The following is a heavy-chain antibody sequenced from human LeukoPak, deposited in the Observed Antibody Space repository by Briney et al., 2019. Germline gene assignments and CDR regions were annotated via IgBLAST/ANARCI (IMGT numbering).Heavy chain of an antibody. CDR2: IYYSGST. Sequence: SETLSLTCTVSGGSISSSSYYWGWIRQPPGKGLEWIGSIYYSGSTYYNPSLKSRVTISVDTSKNQFSLKLSSVTAADTAVYYCAKAGIEYYYDSSAHFMDVWGQGTTVTVSS. CDR3: AKAGIEYYYDSSAHFMDV. V-gene: IGHV4-39*07. CDR1: GGSISSSSYY. D-gene: IGHD3-22*01. J-gene: IGHJ6*02.